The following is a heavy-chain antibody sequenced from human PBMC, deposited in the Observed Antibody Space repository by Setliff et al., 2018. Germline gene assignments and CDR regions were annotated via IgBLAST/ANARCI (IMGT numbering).Heavy chain of an antibody. CDR2: IIHSGST. CDR3: ARSFPRREEFLLDY. D-gene: IGHD3-10*01. V-gene: IGHV4-34*12. J-gene: IGHJ4*02. Sequence: SETLSLTCAVYGGSFSGYYWSWIRQPPGKRLEWIGEIIHSGSTNYNPSLKSRFTISMDTSKNQFSLRVSSVTAADTAVYYCARSFPRREEFLLDYWGQGALVTVSS. CDR1: GGSFSGYY.